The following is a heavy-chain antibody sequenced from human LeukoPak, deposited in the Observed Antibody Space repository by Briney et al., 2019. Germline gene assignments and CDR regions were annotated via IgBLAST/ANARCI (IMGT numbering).Heavy chain of an antibody. V-gene: IGHV3-30*03. CDR2: ISYDGSNK. CDR1: GFTFSSYG. Sequence: GRSLRLSCAASGFTFSSYGMHWVRQAPGKGLEWVAVISYDGSNKYYADSVKGRFTISRDNSKNTLYLQMNSLRAEDTAVYYCARVDRGATDYWGQGTLVTVSS. CDR3: ARVDRGATDY. J-gene: IGHJ4*02. D-gene: IGHD1-26*01.